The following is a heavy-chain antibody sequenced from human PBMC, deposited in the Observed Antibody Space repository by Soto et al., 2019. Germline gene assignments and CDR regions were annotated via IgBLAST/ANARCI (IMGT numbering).Heavy chain of an antibody. D-gene: IGHD1-1*01. Sequence: QVQLVESGGGVVQLGRSLRLSCAASGFTFSNNAMDWVRQAPGKGLEWVAVISYDGSNKYIAESVKGRFTISRDNSKNTLFLQMNSLRAEDPAVYYCARGTTTSAFSAMDVWGQGTTVTVSS. J-gene: IGHJ6*02. V-gene: IGHV3-30-3*01. CDR2: ISYDGSNK. CDR3: ARGTTTSAFSAMDV. CDR1: GFTFSNNA.